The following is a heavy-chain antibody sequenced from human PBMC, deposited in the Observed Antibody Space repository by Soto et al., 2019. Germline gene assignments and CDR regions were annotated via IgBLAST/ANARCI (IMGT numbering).Heavy chain of an antibody. Sequence: PXGSLRLSCAASGFTFSSYAMHWVRQAPGKGLEWVAVISYDGSNKYYADSVKGRFTISRDNSKNTLYLQMNSLRAEDTAVYYCARDGVAVAGYPYYYYYGMDVWGQGTTVTVSS. CDR1: GFTFSSYA. D-gene: IGHD6-19*01. V-gene: IGHV3-30-3*01. CDR3: ARDGVAVAGYPYYYYYGMDV. J-gene: IGHJ6*02. CDR2: ISYDGSNK.